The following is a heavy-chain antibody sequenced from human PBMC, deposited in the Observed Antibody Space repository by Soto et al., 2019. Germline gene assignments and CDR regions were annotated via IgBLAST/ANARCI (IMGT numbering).Heavy chain of an antibody. V-gene: IGHV1-69*13. CDR3: ARGAGYCSSTSCRIDY. Sequence: SVKVSCKASGGTFSSYAISWVRQAPGQGLEWMGGIIPIFGTANYAQKFQGRVTITADESTSTAYMELSSLRSEDTAVYYCARGAGYCSSTSCRIDYWGQGTLVTVSS. J-gene: IGHJ4*02. CDR2: IIPIFGTA. D-gene: IGHD2-2*01. CDR1: GGTFSSYA.